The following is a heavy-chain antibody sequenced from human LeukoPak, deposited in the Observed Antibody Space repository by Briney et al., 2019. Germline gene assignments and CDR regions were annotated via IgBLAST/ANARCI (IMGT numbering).Heavy chain of an antibody. CDR1: GFTLSSYA. CDR2: ISGSGGST. Sequence: GGSLRLSCAASGFTLSSYAMSWVRQAPGKGLEWVSAISGSGGSTYYADSVKGRFTISRDNSKNTLYLQMNSLRAEDTAVYYCAKVPRIVTTYFQHWGQGTLVTVSS. J-gene: IGHJ1*01. V-gene: IGHV3-23*01. CDR3: AKVPRIVTTYFQH. D-gene: IGHD5-12*01.